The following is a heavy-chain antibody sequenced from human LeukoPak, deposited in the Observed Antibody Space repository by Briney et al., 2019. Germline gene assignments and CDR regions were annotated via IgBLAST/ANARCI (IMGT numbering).Heavy chain of an antibody. CDR1: GFTFSSYS. V-gene: IGHV3-21*01. CDR3: ARDGREATVTTIDY. Sequence: GRSLRLSCAASGFTFSSYSMNWVRQAPGKGLEWVSSISSSSSYIYYADSVKGRFTISRDNAKNSLYLQMNSLRAEDTAVYYCARDGREATVTTIDYWGQGTLVTVSS. D-gene: IGHD4-17*01. J-gene: IGHJ4*02. CDR2: ISSSSSYI.